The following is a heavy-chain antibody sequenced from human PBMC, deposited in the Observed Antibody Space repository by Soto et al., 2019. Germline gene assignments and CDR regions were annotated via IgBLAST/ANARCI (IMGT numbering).Heavy chain of an antibody. J-gene: IGHJ4*02. Sequence: GGSLRLSCAASGFTFSGSAMHWVRQASGKGLEWVGRIRSKANSYATAYAASVKGRFTISRDDSKNTAYLQMNSLKTEDTAVYYCTTWKRYCSGGSCDTFDYWGQGTLVTVSS. CDR3: TTWKRYCSGGSCDTFDY. CDR2: IRSKANSYAT. V-gene: IGHV3-73*01. D-gene: IGHD2-15*01. CDR1: GFTFSGSA.